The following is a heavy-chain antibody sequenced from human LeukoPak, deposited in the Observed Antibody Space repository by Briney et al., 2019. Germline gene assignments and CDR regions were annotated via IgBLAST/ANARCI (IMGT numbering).Heavy chain of an antibody. V-gene: IGHV3-66*04. CDR1: GFTVSSNH. CDR2: IYSGGST. CDR3: AKLSGDYDAFDI. D-gene: IGHD4-17*01. Sequence: GGSLRLSCAASGFTVSSNHMRWVRQAPGKGLEWVSIIYSGGSTFYTDSVKGRFTISRDSSKNTLYLQMNSLGAEDTAVYYCAKLSGDYDAFDIWGQGTMVTVSS. J-gene: IGHJ3*02.